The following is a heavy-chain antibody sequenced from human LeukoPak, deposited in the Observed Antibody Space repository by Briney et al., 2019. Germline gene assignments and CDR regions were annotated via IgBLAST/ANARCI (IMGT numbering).Heavy chain of an antibody. Sequence: SETLSLTCAVYGGSFSNYYWNWFRQPPGKGLEWIGEIDHSGSTNYNPYLKSRVTISLDTSKNQFSLMLRFVTAADTAVYYCARAPYLSGGSWGQGILVAVSS. CDR3: ARAPYLSGGS. J-gene: IGHJ3*01. CDR1: GGSFSNYY. D-gene: IGHD2-15*01. CDR2: IDHSGST. V-gene: IGHV4-34*01.